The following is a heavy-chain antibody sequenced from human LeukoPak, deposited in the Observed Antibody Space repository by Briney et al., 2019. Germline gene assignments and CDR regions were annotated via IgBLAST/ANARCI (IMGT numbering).Heavy chain of an antibody. V-gene: IGHV4-59*08. CDR3: ARHTGSGSSYPLGY. CDR1: GGSISTYY. CDR2: IYYSGST. J-gene: IGHJ4*02. D-gene: IGHD3-10*01. Sequence: SETVSLTCTVSGGSISTYYWSWIRQSPGKGLEWIGYIYYSGSTYYNPSLKSRVIISIDTSKNQFSLKLSSVTAADTAVYYCARHTGSGSSYPLGYWGQGTLVTVSS.